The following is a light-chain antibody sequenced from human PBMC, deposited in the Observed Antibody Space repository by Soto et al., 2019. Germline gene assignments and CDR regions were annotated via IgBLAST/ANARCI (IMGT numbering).Light chain of an antibody. CDR1: SSDVGTYNY. CDR3: SSYTGSSTLYV. V-gene: IGLV2-14*01. J-gene: IGLJ1*01. CDR2: EVT. Sequence: QAMLTQPSSVSGSPGQSITISCAGTSSDVGTYNYVSWYQQHPGKAPKVMIYEVTYRPSGVSNRFSGSKSGNTASLTISGLQAEDEAEYYCSSYTGSSTLYVFGTGTKVTVL.